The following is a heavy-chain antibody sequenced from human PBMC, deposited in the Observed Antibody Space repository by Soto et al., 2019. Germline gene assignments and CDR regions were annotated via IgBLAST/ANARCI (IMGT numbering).Heavy chain of an antibody. J-gene: IGHJ3*02. V-gene: IGHV2-5*04. CDR3: VRVWRGVCGPRQRDAFDI. CDR1: GFSLTTSGVG. CDR2: IYWDDGT. D-gene: IGHD1-1*01. Sequence: QITLQESGPPLVRPTQTLTLACTFSGFSLTTSGVGVGWIRQPPGKALEWLALIYWDDGTRARPSLKSRRTLTKDTAKNLVVLTMTNADPVDTGTYYCVRVWRGVCGPRQRDAFDIWGQGTMVTVSS.